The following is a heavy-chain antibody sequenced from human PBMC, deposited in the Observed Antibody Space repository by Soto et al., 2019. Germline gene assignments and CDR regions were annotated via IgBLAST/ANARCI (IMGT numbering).Heavy chain of an antibody. CDR1: GLTFSNYA. CDR3: AKNKERELPRVIDF. Sequence: GGSLRLSCATSGLTFSNYAMSWVRQAPGGGLEWVSSMSGSSSTTYYADSVRGRSTISRDRSKNTLYLQMSSLRAEDTALYYCAKNKERELPRVIDFWGQGTLVTVSS. J-gene: IGHJ4*02. CDR2: MSGSSSTT. D-gene: IGHD1-7*01. V-gene: IGHV3-23*01.